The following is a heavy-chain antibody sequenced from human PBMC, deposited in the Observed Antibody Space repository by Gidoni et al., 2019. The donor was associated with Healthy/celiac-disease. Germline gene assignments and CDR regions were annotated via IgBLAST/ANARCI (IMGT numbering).Heavy chain of an antibody. Sequence: EVQLVESGGGLVQPGGSLRLSCAASGFTFSSYSMNWVRQAPGKGLEWVSYISSSSSTIYYADAVKGRFTISRDNAKNSLYLQMNSLRDEDTAVYYCARDGRRGSYPNWFDPWGQGTLVTVSS. CDR2: ISSSSSTI. J-gene: IGHJ5*02. D-gene: IGHD1-26*01. CDR1: GFTFSSYS. CDR3: ARDGRRGSYPNWFDP. V-gene: IGHV3-48*02.